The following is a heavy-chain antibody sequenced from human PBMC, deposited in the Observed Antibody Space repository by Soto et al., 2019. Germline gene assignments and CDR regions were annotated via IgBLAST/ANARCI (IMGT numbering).Heavy chain of an antibody. V-gene: IGHV4-34*01. D-gene: IGHD3-10*01. CDR1: GGSFSGYY. CDR3: AGSYYKAPNNWFDP. CDR2: INHSGST. J-gene: IGHJ5*02. Sequence: SETLSLTCAVYGGSFSGYYWSWIRQPPGKGLEWIGEINHSGSTNYNPSLKSRVTISVDTSKNQFSLKLSSVTAADTAVYYCAGSYYKAPNNWFDPWGQGTLVTVSS.